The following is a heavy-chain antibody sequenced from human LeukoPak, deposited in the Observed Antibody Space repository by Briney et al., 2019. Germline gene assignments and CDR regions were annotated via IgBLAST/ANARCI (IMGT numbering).Heavy chain of an antibody. V-gene: IGHV1-46*01. CDR1: GYTFTSYY. Sequence: ASVKVSFKASGYTFTSYYMHWVRQAPGQGLERMGIINPSGGSTSYAQKFQGRVTMTRDTSTSTVYMELSSLRSEDTAVYYCARECSSTSCYEYYYYGMDVWGQGTTVTVSS. J-gene: IGHJ6*02. D-gene: IGHD2-2*01. CDR3: ARECSSTSCYEYYYYGMDV. CDR2: INPSGGST.